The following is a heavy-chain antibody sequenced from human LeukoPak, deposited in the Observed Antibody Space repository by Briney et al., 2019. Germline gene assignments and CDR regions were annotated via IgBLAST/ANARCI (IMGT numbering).Heavy chain of an antibody. CDR3: AKWGDYDVLTGYYVSDY. CDR1: GFTFSNYA. V-gene: IGHV3-23*01. D-gene: IGHD3-9*01. J-gene: IGHJ4*02. Sequence: GGSLTLSCAASGFTFSNYAMSWVRQPPGKGLDWVSAITGSGGNTYYADSVKGRFTISRDNSKNTLYLQMNSLRAEDTAVYYCAKWGDYDVLTGYYVSDYWGQGALVTVSS. CDR2: ITGSGGNT.